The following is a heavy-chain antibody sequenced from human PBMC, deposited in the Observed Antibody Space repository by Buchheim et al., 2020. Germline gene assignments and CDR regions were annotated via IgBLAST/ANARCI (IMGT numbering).Heavy chain of an antibody. CDR2: ISYDGNKN. Sequence: QVQLVESGGGVVQPGRFLRLSCAASGFTFSIYGMHWVRQAPGKGLEWVAAISYDGNKNYYADTVKGRLTISRDNSKNTLSLQMDSLRAEDTAVFYCAKGMSYCSGGSCFSSGGMDVWGQGTT. V-gene: IGHV3-30*18. J-gene: IGHJ6*02. D-gene: IGHD2-15*01. CDR3: AKGMSYCSGGSCFSSGGMDV. CDR1: GFTFSIYG.